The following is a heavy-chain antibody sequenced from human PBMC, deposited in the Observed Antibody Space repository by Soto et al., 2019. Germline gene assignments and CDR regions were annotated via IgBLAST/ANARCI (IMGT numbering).Heavy chain of an antibody. V-gene: IGHV3-21*01. D-gene: IGHD2-8*01. CDR3: ARGFRNGFNV. J-gene: IGHJ6*02. Sequence: EVQLVESGGGLVKPGGSLRLSCVASGFNFSGYSINWVRQATGKGLEWVSYISGPSIYIYYADSVKGRFTITRDNAKSAVYLQMNSLRAEDTAVYYCARGFRNGFNVWGQGTTVSVSS. CDR1: GFNFSGYS. CDR2: ISGPSIYI.